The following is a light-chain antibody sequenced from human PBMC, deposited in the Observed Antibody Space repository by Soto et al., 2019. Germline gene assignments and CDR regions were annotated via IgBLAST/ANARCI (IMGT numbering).Light chain of an antibody. Sequence: EIVLTQSPGTLSLSPGEGATLSCRASQSVSSSFLAWYQQKPGQAPRLLIYGTSNRATGIPDRFSGSGSGTDFTLTISRLEPEDFAVYYCQQHGSSPITFGQGTRLEIK. CDR1: QSVSSSF. V-gene: IGKV3-20*01. J-gene: IGKJ5*01. CDR2: GTS. CDR3: QQHGSSPIT.